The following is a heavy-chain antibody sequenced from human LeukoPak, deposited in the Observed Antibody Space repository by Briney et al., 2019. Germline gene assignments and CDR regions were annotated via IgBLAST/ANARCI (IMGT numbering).Heavy chain of an antibody. J-gene: IGHJ3*02. V-gene: IGHV3-53*01. CDR2: IYSGGST. CDR1: RFTVSSNY. D-gene: IGHD3-22*01. CDR3: ARGAYDSRAYWAFDI. Sequence: VGSLRLSCAASRFTVSSNYTSWVRQAPGKGLEWVSLIYSGGSTRYAGAVKSRFTISRYNSKDAVFLQMSSMRAEDTAVYHCARGAYDSRAYWAFDIWGQGTMVTVSS.